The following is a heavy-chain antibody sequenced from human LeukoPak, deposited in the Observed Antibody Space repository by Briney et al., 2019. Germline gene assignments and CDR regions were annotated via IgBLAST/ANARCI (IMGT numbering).Heavy chain of an antibody. J-gene: IGHJ5*02. Sequence: PSETLSLTCTVSGGSISSGSYYWSWIRQPAGKGLEWIGRISTSGSTNYNPSLKSRVTISVDTSKNQFSLKLSSVTAADTAVYYCARDRKRYYYDSSGYPFVSWFDPWGQGTLVTVSS. V-gene: IGHV4-61*02. CDR2: ISTSGST. CDR3: ARDRKRYYYDSSGYPFVSWFDP. CDR1: GGSISSGSYY. D-gene: IGHD3-22*01.